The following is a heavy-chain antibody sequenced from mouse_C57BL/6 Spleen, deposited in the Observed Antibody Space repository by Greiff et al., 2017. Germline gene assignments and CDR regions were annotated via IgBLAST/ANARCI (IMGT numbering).Heavy chain of an antibody. Sequence: QVQLQQPGAELVRPGSSVKLSCKASGYTFTSYWMHWVKQRPIQGLEWIGNIDPSDSETPYNQKFKDKATLTVDKSSSTAYMQLSSLTSEDSAVYYCARSTGTAFAYWGQGTLVTVSA. CDR3: ARSTGTAFAY. CDR2: IDPSDSET. V-gene: IGHV1-52*01. D-gene: IGHD4-1*02. CDR1: GYTFTSYW. J-gene: IGHJ3*01.